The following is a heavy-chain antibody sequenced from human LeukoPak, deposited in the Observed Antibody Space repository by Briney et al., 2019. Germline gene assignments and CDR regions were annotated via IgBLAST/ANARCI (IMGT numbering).Heavy chain of an antibody. CDR2: INHSGST. J-gene: IGHJ4*02. Sequence: SETLSLTCAVYGGSFSGYYWSWVRQPPGKGLEWIGEINHSGSTNYNPSLKSRVTISVDTSKNQFSLKLSSVTAADTAVYYCARDRVWGSYRSPPGDYWGQGTLVTVSS. CDR1: GGSFSGYY. D-gene: IGHD3-16*02. V-gene: IGHV4-34*01. CDR3: ARDRVWGSYRSPPGDY.